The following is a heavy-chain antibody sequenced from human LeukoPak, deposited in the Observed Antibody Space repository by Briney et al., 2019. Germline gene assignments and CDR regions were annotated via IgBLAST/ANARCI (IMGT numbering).Heavy chain of an antibody. D-gene: IGHD5-18*01. V-gene: IGHV1-2*02. Sequence: ASVKVSCKASGYTFTNYYIHWVRQAPGQGLEWMGWINSNRGDTKFAQTFQGRVTMTRDTSINTAYMELSRLRSDDTAIYYCARDSSIGFTYSLAFDYWGRGTLVIVS. CDR1: GYTFTNYY. CDR3: ARDSSIGFTYSLAFDY. CDR2: INSNRGDT. J-gene: IGHJ4*02.